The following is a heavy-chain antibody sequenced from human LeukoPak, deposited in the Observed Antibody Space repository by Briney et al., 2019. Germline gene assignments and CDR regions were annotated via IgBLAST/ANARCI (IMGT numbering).Heavy chain of an antibody. Sequence: SVKVSCKASGGTFSSYAISWVQQAPGQGLEWMGRIIPILGIANYAQKFQGRVTITADKSTSTAYMELSSLRSEDTAVYYCARYSSGWYRDAFDIWGQGTMVTVSS. CDR3: ARYSSGWYRDAFDI. V-gene: IGHV1-69*04. D-gene: IGHD6-19*01. CDR2: IIPILGIA. J-gene: IGHJ3*02. CDR1: GGTFSSYA.